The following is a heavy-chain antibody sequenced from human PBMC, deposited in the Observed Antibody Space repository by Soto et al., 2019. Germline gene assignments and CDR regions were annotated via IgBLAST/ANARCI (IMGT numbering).Heavy chain of an antibody. J-gene: IGHJ4*02. CDR2: ISSSTSYI. CDR3: ARALSYDGGGYFFAY. Sequence: PGGSLRLSCEASGFTFSTYTLNWVRQAPGKGLEWVSSISSSTSYIYYADSVKGRFTISRDNAKNSLYLQMNSLRAEDTAVYYCARALSYDGGGYFFAYWGQGTLVPVSS. V-gene: IGHV3-21*01. CDR1: GFTFSTYT. D-gene: IGHD3-22*01.